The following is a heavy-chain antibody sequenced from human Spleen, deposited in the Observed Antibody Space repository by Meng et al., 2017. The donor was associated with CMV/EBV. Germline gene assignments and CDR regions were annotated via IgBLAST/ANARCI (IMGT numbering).Heavy chain of an antibody. CDR3: ARDRGSSGGCDF. CDR1: GASINSGDYY. D-gene: IGHD6-25*01. Sequence: QAQLQESGPGLVQPSQTLSPTCTVSGASINSGDYYWSWIRQPPGKGLEWIGYISYNGNSYYNSSLKSRVTISADTSKNQFSLNLGSVTAADTAVYYCARDRGSSGGCDFWGQGTLVTVSS. CDR2: ISYNGNS. V-gene: IGHV4-30-4*08. J-gene: IGHJ4*02.